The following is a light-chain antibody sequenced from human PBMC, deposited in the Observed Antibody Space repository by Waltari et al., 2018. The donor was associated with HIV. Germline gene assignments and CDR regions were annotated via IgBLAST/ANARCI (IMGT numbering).Light chain of an antibody. CDR1: SPNIGSNY. V-gene: IGLV1-47*01. CDR3: AAWDDSLSGFWV. CDR2: RNN. Sequence: QSVLTQPPSASGTPGPWVTISCSGSSPNIGSNYVYWYQQPPGTAPKLLIYRNNQRPSGVPDRFSGSKSGTSASLAISGLRSEDEADYYCAAWDDSLSGFWVFGGGTKLTVL. J-gene: IGLJ3*02.